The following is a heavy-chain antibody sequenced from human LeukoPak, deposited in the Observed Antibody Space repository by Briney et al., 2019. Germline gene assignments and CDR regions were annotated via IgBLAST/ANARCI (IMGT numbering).Heavy chain of an antibody. CDR2: IKPDGGER. D-gene: IGHD2-2*01. V-gene: IGHV3-7*01. CDR1: GFTFSDYW. J-gene: IGHJ5*02. CDR3: ARDARGIPDSPYNWFDP. Sequence: GGSLRLSCAASGFTFSDYWMSWVRQAPGKGLEWVANIKPDGGERNYVDSVKGRFTISRDSANNSLYLQMNSLRAEDTAVYYCARDARGIPDSPYNWFDPWGQGTLVTVSS.